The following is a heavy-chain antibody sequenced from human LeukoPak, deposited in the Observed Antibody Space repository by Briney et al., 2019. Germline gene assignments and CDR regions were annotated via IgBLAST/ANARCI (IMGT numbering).Heavy chain of an antibody. CDR1: GGSISSSSYY. J-gene: IGHJ4*02. CDR3: ARGYCSGGSCYSGFDY. D-gene: IGHD2-15*01. Sequence: SETLSLTCTVSGGSISSSSYYWGWIRQPPGKGLEWIGSIYYSGSTYYNPSLKSRVTKSVDTSKNQFSLKLSSVTAADTAVYYCARGYCSGGSCYSGFDYWGQGTLVTVSS. V-gene: IGHV4-39*01. CDR2: IYYSGST.